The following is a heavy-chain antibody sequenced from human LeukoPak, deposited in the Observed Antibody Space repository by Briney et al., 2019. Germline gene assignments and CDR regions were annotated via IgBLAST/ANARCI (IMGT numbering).Heavy chain of an antibody. J-gene: IGHJ4*02. CDR2: ISYDGSNK. V-gene: IGHV3-30-3*01. Sequence: GGSLRLSCAASGFTFRSYAMHWVRQAPGKGLEWVAVISYDGSNKYYADSVKGRFTISRDNSKNTLYLQMNSLRAEDTAVYYCARDNREQQLVPPTFDYWGQGTLVTVSS. D-gene: IGHD6-13*01. CDR1: GFTFRSYA. CDR3: ARDNREQQLVPPTFDY.